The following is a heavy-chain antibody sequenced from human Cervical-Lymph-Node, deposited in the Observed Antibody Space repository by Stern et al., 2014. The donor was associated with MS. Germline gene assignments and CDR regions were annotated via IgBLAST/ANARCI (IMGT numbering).Heavy chain of an antibody. CDR1: GFTFRTCS. CDR3: ARDCSFGLDV. CDR2: ISRSDTI. J-gene: IGHJ6*02. D-gene: IGHD3-10*01. V-gene: IGHV3-48*01. Sequence: EVQLEESGGTLIQPGGSLRLSCAVSGFTFRTCSMNWVRQAPGKGLEWLSYISRSDTIYYADSVKGRFTVSRDNAKNSLFLQMNSLRPEDTAVYYCARDCSFGLDVWGQGTTVTVSS.